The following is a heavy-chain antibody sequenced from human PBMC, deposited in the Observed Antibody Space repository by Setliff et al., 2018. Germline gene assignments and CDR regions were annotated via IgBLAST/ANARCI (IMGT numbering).Heavy chain of an antibody. D-gene: IGHD4-17*01. CDR1: GDSISNYY. Sequence: SETLSLTCTVSGDSISNYYWTWIRQPAGSGLEYIGRLYPDGSTNYNPSLRSRVAISVDKSENQLSLNLTSVTAADTAMYYCAGVYGENDLPDIWGQGTMVTVSS. CDR2: LYPDGST. CDR3: AGVYGENDLPDI. V-gene: IGHV4-4*07. J-gene: IGHJ3*02.